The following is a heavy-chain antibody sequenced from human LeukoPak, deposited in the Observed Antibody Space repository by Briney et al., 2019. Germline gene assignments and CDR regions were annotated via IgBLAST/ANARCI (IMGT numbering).Heavy chain of an antibody. CDR3: TTLSHDYSNPRPYWYFDL. J-gene: IGHJ2*01. V-gene: IGHV3-15*01. CDR1: GFTFSDAW. CDR2: IKSKNAGGTT. Sequence: GGSLRLSCAASGFTFSDAWMSWVRQVPGKGLEWVGHIKSKNAGGTTDYAEPVKGRFSISRDDSKNTLYLQMNSLKTEDTAVYYCTTLSHDYSNPRPYWYFDLWGRGTLVTVSS. D-gene: IGHD4-11*01.